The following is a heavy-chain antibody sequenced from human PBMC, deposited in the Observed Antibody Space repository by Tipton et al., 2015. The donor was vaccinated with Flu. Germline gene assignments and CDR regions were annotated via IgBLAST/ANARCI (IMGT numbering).Heavy chain of an antibody. CDR1: GYSIRSAYY. V-gene: IGHV4-38-2*02. J-gene: IGHJ6*02. D-gene: IGHD3-10*01. CDR2: IYHSGTT. Sequence: TLSLTCSVSGYSIRSAYYWGWVRRPPGKGLEWIGTIYHSGTTYYNPSLKSRLTISVDTSKNQFSLRLSSVTAADTAVYYCARDQGFGGGLAYDYYVLDVWGQGP. CDR3: ARDQGFGGGLAYDYYVLDV.